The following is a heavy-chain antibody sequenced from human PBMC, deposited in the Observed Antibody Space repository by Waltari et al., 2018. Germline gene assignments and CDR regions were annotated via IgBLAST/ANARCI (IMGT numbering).Heavy chain of an antibody. Sequence: QVQLQESGPGLVKPSETLSLTCTVSGGSISSSSYYWGWIRQPPGKGLEWIGSIYYSGSTYDNPSLKSRVTISVDTSKNQFSLKLSSVTAADTAVYYCARGRIAAAALSSWGQGTLVTVSS. CDR1: GGSISSSSYY. D-gene: IGHD6-13*01. J-gene: IGHJ4*02. V-gene: IGHV4-39*07. CDR2: IYYSGST. CDR3: ARGRIAAAALSS.